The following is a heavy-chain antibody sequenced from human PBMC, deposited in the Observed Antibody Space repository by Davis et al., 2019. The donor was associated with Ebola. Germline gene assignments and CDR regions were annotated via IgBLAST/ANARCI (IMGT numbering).Heavy chain of an antibody. CDR2: INHSGST. V-gene: IGHV4-34*01. CDR1: GGSFSGYY. Sequence: SETLSLTCAVYGGSFSGYYWSWIRQPPGKGLEWIGEINHSGSTNYNPSLKSRVTISVDTSKNQFSLKLSSVTAADRAVYYCARGRAKVDPWGQGTLVTVSS. J-gene: IGHJ5*02. CDR3: ARGRAKVDP.